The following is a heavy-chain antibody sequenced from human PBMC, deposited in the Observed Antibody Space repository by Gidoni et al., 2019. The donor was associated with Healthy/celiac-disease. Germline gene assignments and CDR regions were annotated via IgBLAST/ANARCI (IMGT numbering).Heavy chain of an antibody. CDR3: ARDTKYSGSYSFDY. J-gene: IGHJ4*02. V-gene: IGHV3-33*08. CDR2: IWYDGSNK. CDR1: GFTFGSYG. Sequence: QVQLVESGGGVVQPGRSLRLSCAASGFTFGSYGMHWVRQAPGKGLEWVAVIWYDGSNKYYADSVKGRFTISRDNSKNTLYLQMNSLRAEDTAVYYCARDTKYSGSYSFDYWGQGTLVTVSS. D-gene: IGHD1-26*01.